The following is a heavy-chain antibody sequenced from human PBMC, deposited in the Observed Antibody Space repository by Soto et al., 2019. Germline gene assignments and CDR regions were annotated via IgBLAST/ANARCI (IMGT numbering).Heavy chain of an antibody. CDR3: ARDTHSAGGWFDP. D-gene: IGHD2-15*01. CDR2: ITPLFGIP. Sequence: QVQLVQSGAEVKKPGSSVKVSCKASGGTSRSLSITWVRQAPGQGLEWMGGITPLFGIPNYPQKFQGRLTITADKPTGTTYLEVSSLRSEATAVYYCARDTHSAGGWFDPWGRGTLVTFAS. J-gene: IGHJ5*02. V-gene: IGHV1-69*17. CDR1: GGTSRSLS.